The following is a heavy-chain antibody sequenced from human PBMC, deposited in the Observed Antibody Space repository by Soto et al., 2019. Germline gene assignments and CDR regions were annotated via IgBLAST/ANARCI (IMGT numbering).Heavy chain of an antibody. J-gene: IGHJ5*02. CDR1: GYTFNTYG. CDR2: ISAYDGKT. D-gene: IGHD3-3*01. CDR3: ARDPHEFWTSYWFDP. Sequence: QVQLLQSGAEVKEPGASVKVSCKTSGYTFNTYGINWVRQAPGQGLALMGWISAYDGKTTYAEKFKGRVTMTTDTSTSTAYMELRSLRSDDTAIYYCARDPHEFWTSYWFDPWGQGTPVTVSS. V-gene: IGHV1-18*01.